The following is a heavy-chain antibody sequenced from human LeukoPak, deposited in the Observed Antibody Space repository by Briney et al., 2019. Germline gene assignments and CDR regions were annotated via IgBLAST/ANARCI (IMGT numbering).Heavy chain of an antibody. D-gene: IGHD3-3*01. J-gene: IGHJ5*02. CDR3: ARGCDDFWSGYERPNWFDP. CDR1: GGSISSYY. CDR2: IYYSGST. Sequence: PSETLSLTCTVSGGSISSYYWSWLRQPPGKGLEWIGYIYYSGSTNYNPSLTSRVTISVDTSKNQFSLKLSSVTAADTAVYYCARGCDDFWSGYERPNWFDPWGQGTLVTVSS. V-gene: IGHV4-59*01.